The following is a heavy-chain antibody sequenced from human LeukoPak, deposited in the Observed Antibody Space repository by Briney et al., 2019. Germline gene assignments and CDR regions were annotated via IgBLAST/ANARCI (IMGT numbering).Heavy chain of an antibody. V-gene: IGHV3-7*01. CDR1: GFTFSNYW. CDR3: ARESGPSRSTQDAFDI. D-gene: IGHD1-1*01. J-gene: IGHJ3*02. Sequence: GGSLRLSCTASGFTFSNYWMSWVRQAPGKGLEWVAKVKEDGSEEYYVDSVRGRFIISRDNAKNSLYLQVSSLRVEDTAVYYCARESGPSRSTQDAFDIWGQGTMVTVSS. CDR2: VKEDGSEE.